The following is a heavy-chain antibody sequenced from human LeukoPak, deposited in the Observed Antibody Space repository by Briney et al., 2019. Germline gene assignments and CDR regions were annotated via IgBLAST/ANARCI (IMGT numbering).Heavy chain of an antibody. Sequence: GGSLRLSCAASGFTFSNYAMSWVRQAPGKGLEWVSTIDYSGGSTYYADSVKGRFTISRDNSKNTLYMQMNSLRAEDTAIYYCAKVPYSDYGSGRPPFMDVWGQGTLVIVSS. CDR2: IDYSGGST. CDR3: AKVPYSDYGSGRPPFMDV. V-gene: IGHV3-23*01. J-gene: IGHJ4*02. CDR1: GFTFSNYA. D-gene: IGHD3-10*01.